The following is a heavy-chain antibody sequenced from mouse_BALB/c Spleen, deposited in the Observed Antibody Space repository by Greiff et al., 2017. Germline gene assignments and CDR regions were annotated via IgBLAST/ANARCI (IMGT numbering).Heavy chain of an antibody. V-gene: IGHV14-3*02. CDR3: ARRYGNSYYAMDY. J-gene: IGHJ4*01. D-gene: IGHD2-10*02. Sequence: EVQPQQSGAELVKPGASVKLFCTASGLNIKDTYMHWVTQRPEQGLEWIGRIDPANGNTKYDPKFQGKATITADTSSNTAYLQLSSLTSEDTAVYYCARRYGNSYYAMDYWGQGTSVTVSS. CDR1: GLNIKDTY. CDR2: IDPANGNT.